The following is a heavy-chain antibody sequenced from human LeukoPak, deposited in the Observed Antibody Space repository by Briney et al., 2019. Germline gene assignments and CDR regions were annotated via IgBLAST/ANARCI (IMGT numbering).Heavy chain of an antibody. J-gene: IGHJ4*02. CDR2: INHSGST. CDR3: ARQGPGTDY. CDR1: GGSFSGYY. Sequence: SETLSLTCAVYGGSFSGYYWSWIRQPPGKGLEWIGEINHSGSTNYNPSLKSRVTISVDTSKNQFSLKLTSVTAADTAVYYCARQGPGTDYWGQGTLVTVSS. V-gene: IGHV4-34*01.